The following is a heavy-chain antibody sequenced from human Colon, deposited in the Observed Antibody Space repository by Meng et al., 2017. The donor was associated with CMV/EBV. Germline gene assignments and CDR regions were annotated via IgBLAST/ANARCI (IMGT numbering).Heavy chain of an antibody. CDR3: AKGDTIIVVHDAFNI. D-gene: IGHD3-22*01. Sequence: SGFTFSNYPMSWVRQAPGKEPQWVSGIEGSSGKTYYANSVRGRFTISRDNSKNTVYLQIHSLRAEDTAVYYCAKGDTIIVVHDAFNIWGQGTMVTVSS. J-gene: IGHJ3*02. V-gene: IGHV3-23*01. CDR1: GFTFSNYP. CDR2: IEGSSGKT.